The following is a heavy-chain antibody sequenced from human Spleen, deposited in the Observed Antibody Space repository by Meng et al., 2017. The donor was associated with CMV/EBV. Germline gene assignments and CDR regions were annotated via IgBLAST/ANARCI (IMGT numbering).Heavy chain of an antibody. CDR2: IIPIFNTP. J-gene: IGHJ4*02. Sequence: CKASGGTFSSYGFTWVRQAPGQGLQWMGGIIPIFNTPNYAQNFQGRVTITTDESTNTAYMELNSLRSEDTAVYYCATRHSSGWCFDFWGQGTLVTVSS. CDR3: ATRHSSGWCFDF. V-gene: IGHV1-69*05. CDR1: GGTFSSYG. D-gene: IGHD6-19*01.